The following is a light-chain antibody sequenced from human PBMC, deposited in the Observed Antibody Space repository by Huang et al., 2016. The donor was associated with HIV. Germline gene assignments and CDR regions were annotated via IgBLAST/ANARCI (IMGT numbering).Light chain of an antibody. Sequence: DVVMTQSPLSLPVTLGQPASISCRSSQSLVHSDGNTYLNWCQQRPGQSPRRLIYKGSNRDAWGPDRFSGSGSGTDFTLKISRVEAEDVGVYYCMQGTHWPPYTFGQGTKLEIK. CDR2: KGS. CDR1: QSLVHSDGNTY. J-gene: IGKJ2*01. V-gene: IGKV2-30*02. CDR3: MQGTHWPPYT.